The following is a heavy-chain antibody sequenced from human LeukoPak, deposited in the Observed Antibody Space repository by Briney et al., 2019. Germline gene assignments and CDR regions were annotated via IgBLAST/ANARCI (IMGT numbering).Heavy chain of an antibody. CDR3: ARARYYDFWSGYPVCFDY. J-gene: IGHJ4*02. CDR2: IYYSGST. CDR1: GGSISSSSYY. D-gene: IGHD3-3*01. Sequence: SETLSLTCTVSGGSISSSSYYWGWIRQPPGKGLEWIGSIYYSGSTYYNPSLKSRVTISVDTSKNQFSLKLSSVTAADTAVYYCARARYYDFWSGYPVCFDYWGQGTLVTVSS. V-gene: IGHV4-39*07.